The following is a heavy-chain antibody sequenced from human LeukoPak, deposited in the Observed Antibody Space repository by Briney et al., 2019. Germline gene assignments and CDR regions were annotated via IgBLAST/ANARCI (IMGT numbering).Heavy chain of an antibody. V-gene: IGHV1-2*02. CDR1: GYTFTFYY. CDR2: INPNSGGT. D-gene: IGHD1-26*01. Sequence: GASVTLSFTSSGYTFTFYYMHWVRQAPGQGLEWMGWINPNSGGTKYAQKFQGRVTMTRDTSISTAYMELSRLRSDDTAVYYCARINTDSGSYYDYWGQGTLVTVSS. J-gene: IGHJ4*02. CDR3: ARINTDSGSYYDY.